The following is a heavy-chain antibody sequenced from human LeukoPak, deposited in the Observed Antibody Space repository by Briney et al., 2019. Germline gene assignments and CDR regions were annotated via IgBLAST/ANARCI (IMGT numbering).Heavy chain of an antibody. J-gene: IGHJ4*02. CDR3: ASIGGITIFGVVPFDY. CDR1: GGSISSGGYY. CDR2: IYHSGST. D-gene: IGHD3-3*01. V-gene: IGHV4-30-2*01. Sequence: SQTLSLTCTVSGGSISSGGYYWSWIRQPPGKGLEWIGYIYHSGSTYYNPSLKSRVTISVDRSKNQFSLKLSSVTAADTAVYYCASIGGITIFGVVPFDYWGQGTLVTVSS.